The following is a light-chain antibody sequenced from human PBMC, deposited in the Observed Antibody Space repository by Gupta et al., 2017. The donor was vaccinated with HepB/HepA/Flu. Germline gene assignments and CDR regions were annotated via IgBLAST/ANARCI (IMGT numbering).Light chain of an antibody. CDR2: SNN. V-gene: IGLV1-40*01. Sequence: QSVLTQPPSVSGAPGQRVTIPCTGRSSNIGAYYGVHWYQHLPGTAPKLLIYSNNNRPSGVPDRFSGSKSCTSASLAITGLQAEDEADYYCQSYDSSLSGWVFGGGTKLTVL. J-gene: IGLJ3*02. CDR3: QSYDSSLSGWV. CDR1: SSNIGAYYG.